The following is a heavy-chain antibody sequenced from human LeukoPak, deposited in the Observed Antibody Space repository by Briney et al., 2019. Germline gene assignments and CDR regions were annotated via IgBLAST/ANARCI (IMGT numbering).Heavy chain of an antibody. J-gene: IGHJ4*02. Sequence: GGSLRLSCAASGFTFSSYAMSWVRQAPGKGLAWVSAISGSGGSTYYADSVKGRFTISRDNPKNTLYLQMNSLRAEDTAVYYCAKDLHSSWADYWGQGTLVTVSS. CDR2: ISGSGGST. D-gene: IGHD6-13*01. CDR1: GFTFSSYA. CDR3: AKDLHSSWADY. V-gene: IGHV3-23*01.